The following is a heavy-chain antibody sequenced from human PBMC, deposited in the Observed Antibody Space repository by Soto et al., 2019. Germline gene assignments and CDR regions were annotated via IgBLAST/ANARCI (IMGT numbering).Heavy chain of an antibody. Sequence: QVQLAESGGGVVQPGRSLRLSCAASAFTFSSYAMHWVRQAPGKGLEWVAVISYDGSNKYYADSVKGRFTISRDNSKNTLYVQMNSLRAEDTAVYYCAREERNYYGSGGGAYFDSWGQGTLVTVSS. CDR1: AFTFSSYA. J-gene: IGHJ4*02. CDR3: AREERNYYGSGGGAYFDS. V-gene: IGHV3-30-3*01. CDR2: ISYDGSNK. D-gene: IGHD3-10*01.